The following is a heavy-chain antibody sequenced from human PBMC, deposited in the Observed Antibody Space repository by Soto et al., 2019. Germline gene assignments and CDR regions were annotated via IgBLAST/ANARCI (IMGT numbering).Heavy chain of an antibody. D-gene: IGHD2-15*01. V-gene: IGHV3-30-3*01. J-gene: IGHJ6*02. CDR2: ISYDGSNK. Sequence: GGSLRLSCAASGFTFSSYAMHWVRQAPGKGLEWVAVISYDGSNKYYADSVKGRFTISRDNSKNTLYLQMNSLRAEDTAVYYCARDMVVEETSNYYYGMDVWGQGTTVTVSS. CDR1: GFTFSSYA. CDR3: ARDMVVEETSNYYYGMDV.